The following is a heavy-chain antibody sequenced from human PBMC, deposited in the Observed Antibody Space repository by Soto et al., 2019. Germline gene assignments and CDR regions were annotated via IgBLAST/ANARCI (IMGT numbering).Heavy chain of an antibody. D-gene: IGHD3-10*02. J-gene: IGHJ5*02. CDR2: IYYSGST. CDR3: ARVFRGNWFDP. V-gene: IGHV4-30-4*01. Sequence: KSSETLSLTCTVSGGSISSGDYYWSWIRQPPGKGLEWIGYIYYSGSTYYNPSLKSRVTISVDTSKNQFSLKLSSVTAADTAVYYCARVFRGNWFDPWGQGTLVTVSS. CDR1: GGSISSGDYY.